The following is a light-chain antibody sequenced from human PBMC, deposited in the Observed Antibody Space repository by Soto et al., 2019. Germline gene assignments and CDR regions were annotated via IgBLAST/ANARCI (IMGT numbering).Light chain of an antibody. CDR2: GAS. Sequence: EIVMTHSLATLSVSPGERATLSCRASQSVSNNLAWYQQRPGQAPRLLIYGASTRATGIPDRFSGSGSGTGFTLTISRLEPEDFAVYYCQQYGSAPPITFGQGTRLEIK. CDR3: QQYGSAPPIT. J-gene: IGKJ5*01. V-gene: IGKV3-20*01. CDR1: QSVSNN.